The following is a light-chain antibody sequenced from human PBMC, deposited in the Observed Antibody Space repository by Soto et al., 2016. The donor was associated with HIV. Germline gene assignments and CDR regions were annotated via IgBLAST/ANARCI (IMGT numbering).Light chain of an antibody. CDR1: NIGSKN. V-gene: IGLV3-21*03. CDR3: QMWHSKTDPYV. CDR2: DND. Sequence: SYELTQPPSVSVAPGKTARITCGGNNIGSKNVHWYQQKPGQAPVLVVYDNDDRPSGIPERFSGSNSGNTATLTISRVEVGDEADYSCQMWHSKTDPYVFGTGTKVTV. J-gene: IGLJ1*01.